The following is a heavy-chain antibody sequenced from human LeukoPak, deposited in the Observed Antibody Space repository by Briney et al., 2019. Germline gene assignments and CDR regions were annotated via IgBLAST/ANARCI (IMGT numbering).Heavy chain of an antibody. CDR2: IYTSGST. V-gene: IGHV4-4*07. D-gene: IGHD3-10*01. CDR1: GGSIRSNY. J-gene: IGHJ3*02. CDR3: GRNYYDSGSYGAFDI. Sequence: SETLSLTCTVSGGSIRSNYWSWMRQPAGKGLEWIGRIYTSGSTNYNPSLKSRVTMSVDTSKNQFSLKLSSVTAADTAVYYCGRNYYDSGSYGAFDIWGQGTMVTVSS.